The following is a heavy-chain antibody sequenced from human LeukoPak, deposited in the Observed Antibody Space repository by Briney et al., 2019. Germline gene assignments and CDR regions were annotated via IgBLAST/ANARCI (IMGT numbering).Heavy chain of an antibody. CDR3: RRRGCYFDY. D-gene: IGHD3-10*01. CDR1: GGSISSYY. V-gene: IGHV4-59*08. Sequence: SETLSLTCTVSGGSISSYYWSWIRQPPGEGLEWIGYIYYSWSTNHNPFLKRRVTISVDTSKNQFSLRLGPVTGAAMAVDYCRRRGCYFDYWGQGTLVTVSS. CDR2: IYYSWST. J-gene: IGHJ4*02.